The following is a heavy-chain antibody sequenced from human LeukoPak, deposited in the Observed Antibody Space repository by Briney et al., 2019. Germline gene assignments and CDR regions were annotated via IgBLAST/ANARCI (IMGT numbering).Heavy chain of an antibody. CDR3: AKEECGGDCYGGVDY. CDR1: GFIFSSYA. Sequence: GGSLRLSCAAPGFIFSSYAMSWVRQAPGKGLEWVSSIDSRGRNMYYADSVKGRFTISRDNSKNTLYLQMNSLRAEDTAAYYCAKEECGGDCYGGVDYWGQGTLVTVSS. V-gene: IGHV3-23*01. D-gene: IGHD2-21*01. J-gene: IGHJ4*02. CDR2: IDSRGRNM.